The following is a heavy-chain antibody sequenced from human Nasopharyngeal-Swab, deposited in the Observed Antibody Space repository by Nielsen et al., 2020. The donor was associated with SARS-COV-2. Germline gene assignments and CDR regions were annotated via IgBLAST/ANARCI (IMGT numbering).Heavy chain of an antibody. CDR3: ARERAAGNYYGMDV. J-gene: IGHJ6*02. V-gene: IGHV4-59*01. CDR2: IYYSGST. D-gene: IGHD6-13*01. CDR1: GFTFSSYA. Sequence: ESLKISCAASGFTFSSYAMSWIRQHPGKGLEWIGYIYYSGSTNYNPSLKSRVTISVDTSKNQFSLKLSSVTAADTAVYYCARERAAGNYYGMDVWGQGTTVTVSS.